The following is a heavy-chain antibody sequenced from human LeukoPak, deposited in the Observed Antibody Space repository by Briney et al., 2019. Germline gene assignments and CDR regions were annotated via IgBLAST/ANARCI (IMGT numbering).Heavy chain of an antibody. Sequence: GGSLRLSCTVSGFTFGDYAVSWVRQAPGKGLEWVGFIRSKAYGGTTEYAASVKGRFTISKDDSKSIAYLRMNSLKTEDTAVYYCTTGPGNSGYWGQGTLVTVSS. CDR2: IRSKAYGGTT. J-gene: IGHJ4*02. D-gene: IGHD4-23*01. CDR3: TTGPGNSGY. V-gene: IGHV3-49*04. CDR1: GFTFGDYA.